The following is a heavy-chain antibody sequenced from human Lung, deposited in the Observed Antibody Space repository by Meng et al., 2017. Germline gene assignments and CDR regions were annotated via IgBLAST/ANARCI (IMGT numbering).Heavy chain of an antibody. J-gene: IGHJ2*01. CDR3: ARGQKGYFDL. CDR1: GGSISSSNYY. V-gene: IGHV4-30-4*01. CDR2: IYNSGST. Sequence: QLQLQESGPGQVKPSQTLSLTCTVSGGSISSSNYYWSWIRQPPGKGLEWSGHIYNSGSTYYNPSLKSRITISVDTSKNQFSLKLSSVTAADTAVYYCARGQKGYFDLWGRGTLVTVAS.